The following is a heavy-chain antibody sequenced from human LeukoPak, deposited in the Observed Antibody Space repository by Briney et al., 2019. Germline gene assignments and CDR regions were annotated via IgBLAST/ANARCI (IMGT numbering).Heavy chain of an antibody. CDR2: IRSRASGGTT. CDR1: GFTLADYY. J-gene: IGHJ4*02. Sequence: GRSLRLSCTGSGFTLADYYMTWFRQAPGKGLEWVGFIRSRASGGTTDYAASVKNRFTISRDDSKSTVYLQMDSLETEDTAVYYCTRVGTSATYVYWGQGVLVAVSS. V-gene: IGHV3-49*03. CDR3: TRVGTSATYVY. D-gene: IGHD1-26*01.